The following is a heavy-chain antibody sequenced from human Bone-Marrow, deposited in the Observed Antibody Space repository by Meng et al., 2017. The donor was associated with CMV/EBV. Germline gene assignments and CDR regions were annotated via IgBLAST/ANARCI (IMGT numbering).Heavy chain of an antibody. CDR3: ARDKYDFWSGYHNDAFDI. V-gene: IGHV3-64*02. CDR2: ISSNGGST. CDR1: GFTFSSYA. D-gene: IGHD3-3*01. Sequence: GESLKISCAASGFTFSSYAMHWVRQAPGKGLEYVSGISSNGGSTYYADSVKGRFTLSRDNSKNTLYLQMGSLRAEDMAVYYCARDKYDFWSGYHNDAFDIWGQGTMVTVSS. J-gene: IGHJ3*02.